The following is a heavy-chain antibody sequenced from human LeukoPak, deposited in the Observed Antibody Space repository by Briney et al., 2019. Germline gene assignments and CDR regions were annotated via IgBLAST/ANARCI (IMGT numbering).Heavy chain of an antibody. D-gene: IGHD6-6*01. Sequence: ASVKVSCKAAGYTFTAYYIHWVRQAPGQGLEWMGWINPNSGGTNSAQKFQGRVTMTRDPSISTAYMEISRLTSDDTAVYHCARVGSITARKNYFDYWGQGTLVTVSS. CDR1: GYTFTAYY. CDR3: ARVGSITARKNYFDY. V-gene: IGHV1-2*02. CDR2: INPNSGGT. J-gene: IGHJ4*02.